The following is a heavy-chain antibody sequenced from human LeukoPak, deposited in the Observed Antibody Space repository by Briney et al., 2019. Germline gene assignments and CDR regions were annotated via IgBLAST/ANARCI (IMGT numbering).Heavy chain of an antibody. D-gene: IGHD2-2*01. J-gene: IGHJ4*02. Sequence: SETLSLTCTVSGGSISSSSYYWSWIRQPAGKGLEWIGRIYTSGSTNYNPSLKSRVTISVDTSKNQFSLKLSSVTAADTAVYYCARGYLLESDWGQGTLVTVSS. CDR2: IYTSGST. V-gene: IGHV4-61*02. CDR1: GGSISSSSYY. CDR3: ARGYLLESD.